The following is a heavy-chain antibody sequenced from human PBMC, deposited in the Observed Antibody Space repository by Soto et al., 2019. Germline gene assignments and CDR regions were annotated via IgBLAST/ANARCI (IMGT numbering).Heavy chain of an antibody. D-gene: IGHD1-1*01. CDR2: INPNSGGT. J-gene: IGHJ3*02. Sequence: ASVKVSCKASGGTFSSYAISWVRQAPGQGLEWMGWINPNSGGTNYAQKFQGRVTMTRDTSISTAYMELSSLRSDDTAVYYCARGGSWTVRGLDAFDIWGLGTMVTVSS. CDR1: GGTFSSYA. CDR3: ARGGSWTVRGLDAFDI. V-gene: IGHV1-2*02.